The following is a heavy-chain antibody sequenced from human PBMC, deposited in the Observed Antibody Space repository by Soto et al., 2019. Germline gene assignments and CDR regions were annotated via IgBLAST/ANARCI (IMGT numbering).Heavy chain of an antibody. D-gene: IGHD7-27*01. CDR1: GYTFTNYD. CDR2: MNPDSGDT. Sequence: ASVKVSCKASGYTFTNYDINWVRQATGQGPEWMGWMNPDSGDTGYVPNFQGRVSMTRSTSISTAYMELSDLRSEDTAVYYCARSRGGTGVHFDYRVQGTQVTIAS. CDR3: ARSRGGTGVHFDY. V-gene: IGHV1-8*01. J-gene: IGHJ4*02.